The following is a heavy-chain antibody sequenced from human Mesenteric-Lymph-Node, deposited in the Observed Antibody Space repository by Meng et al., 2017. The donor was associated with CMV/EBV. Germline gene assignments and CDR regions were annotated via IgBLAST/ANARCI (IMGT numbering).Heavy chain of an antibody. J-gene: IGHJ4*02. CDR1: GYTFTSYG. CDR2: ISAYNVNT. Sequence: SGYTFTSYGISWVRQAPGQGLEWMGWISAYNVNTNYAQKLQGRVTMTTDTSTSTAYMELRSLRSDDTAVYYCARDYCSSTSCYGGGGYWGQGTLVTVSS. D-gene: IGHD2-2*01. V-gene: IGHV1-18*01. CDR3: ARDYCSSTSCYGGGGY.